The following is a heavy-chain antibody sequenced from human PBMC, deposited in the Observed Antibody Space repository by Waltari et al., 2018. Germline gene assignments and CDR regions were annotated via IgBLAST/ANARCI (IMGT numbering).Heavy chain of an antibody. V-gene: IGHV4-34*01. CDR3: AKDLPGHGNFDY. J-gene: IGHJ4*02. CDR2: INHSGST. CDR1: GGSFSGYY. Sequence: QVQLQQWGAGLLKPSETLSLTCAVYGGSFSGYYWSWIRQPPGKGLEWIGEINHSGSTNYNPSLKSRVTISVDTSKNQFSLKLSSVTAADTAVYYCAKDLPGHGNFDYWGQGTQVTVSS.